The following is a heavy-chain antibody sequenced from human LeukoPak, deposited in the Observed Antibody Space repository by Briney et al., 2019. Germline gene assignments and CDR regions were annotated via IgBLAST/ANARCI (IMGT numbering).Heavy chain of an antibody. D-gene: IGHD3-22*01. Sequence: SETLSLTCAVSGGSISRGGYPWRWVRQPPGKGLEWIEYIYHSGSPYYHPSLRSQITISVDSSKNQFSLKLSSVTAADTAVYYCARVHYYDSSGAYFDCWGQGTQVTVSS. J-gene: IGHJ4*02. CDR2: IYHSGSP. CDR3: ARVHYYDSSGAYFDC. CDR1: GGSISRGGYP. V-gene: IGHV4-30-2*01.